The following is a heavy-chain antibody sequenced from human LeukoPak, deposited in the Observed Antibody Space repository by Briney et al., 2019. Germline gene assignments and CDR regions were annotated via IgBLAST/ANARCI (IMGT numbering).Heavy chain of an antibody. D-gene: IGHD2-2*01. J-gene: IGHJ3*02. Sequence: GESLKISCKGSGYSFTSYWIGWVRPTPRKRLEWLGIIYAGETDTRYSPSFQGQVTISVDKSISTAYLQWSSLKASDTAMYYCAAVGSTSPDAFDIWGQGTMVTVSS. CDR2: IYAGETDT. CDR3: AAVGSTSPDAFDI. V-gene: IGHV5-51*01. CDR1: GYSFTSYW.